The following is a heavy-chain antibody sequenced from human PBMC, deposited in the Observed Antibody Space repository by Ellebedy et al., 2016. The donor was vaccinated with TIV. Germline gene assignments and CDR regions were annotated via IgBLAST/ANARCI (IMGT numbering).Heavy chain of an antibody. CDR3: ATTRTAAGDYYYYGMDV. V-gene: IGHV3-23*01. D-gene: IGHD6-13*01. Sequence: ETLSLTXAASGFTFSSYAMSWVRQAPGKGLEWVSAISGSGGSTYYADSVKGRFTISRDNSKNTLYLQMNSLRAEDTAVYYCATTRTAAGDYYYYGMDVWGQGTTVTVSS. CDR2: ISGSGGST. CDR1: GFTFSSYA. J-gene: IGHJ6*02.